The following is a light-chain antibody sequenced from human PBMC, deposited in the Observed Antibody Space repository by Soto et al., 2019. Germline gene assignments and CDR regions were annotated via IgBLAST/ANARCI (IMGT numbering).Light chain of an antibody. CDR1: SSDVDGCKF. J-gene: IGLJ2*01. Sequence: QSVLTQPPSASGSPGQSVTISCTGTSSDVDGCKFVSWYQQHPGKAPKLLIYEVTKRPSGVPDRFSGSKSGNTASLTVSGLQPEDEADYYGSSCGGPNNVVFGGGTKLTVL. CDR2: EVT. V-gene: IGLV2-8*01. CDR3: SSCGGPNNVV.